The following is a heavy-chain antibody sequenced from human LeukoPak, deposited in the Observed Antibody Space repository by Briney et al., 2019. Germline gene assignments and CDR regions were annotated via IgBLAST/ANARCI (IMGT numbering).Heavy chain of an antibody. D-gene: IGHD3-10*01. J-gene: IGHJ3*02. V-gene: IGHV4-39*07. Sequence: SETLSLTCTVSGGSISSSSYYWGWIRQPPGKGLEWIGSIYYSGSTNYNPSLKSRVTISVDTSKNQFSLKLSSVTAADTAVYYCARDNGSGSRYPDAFDIWGQGTMVTVSS. CDR2: IYYSGST. CDR3: ARDNGSGSRYPDAFDI. CDR1: GGSISSSSYY.